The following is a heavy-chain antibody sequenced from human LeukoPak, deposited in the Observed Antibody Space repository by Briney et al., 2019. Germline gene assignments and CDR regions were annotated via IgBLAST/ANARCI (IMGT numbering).Heavy chain of an antibody. Sequence: SDSLTLTNTVPCGSISGSSYYWGVIRQPPGQGLQGLGSGYNSGGAYCNPSLKSRVTISVDTSKNQFSLKLSSVTAADTAVYHCASTETYHYDTSGDYYAIPPGDYFDYWGQGTLVTVSS. CDR2: GYNSGGA. J-gene: IGHJ4*02. CDR3: ASTETYHYDTSGDYYAIPPGDYFDY. CDR1: CGSISGSSYY. V-gene: IGHV4-39*01. D-gene: IGHD3-22*01.